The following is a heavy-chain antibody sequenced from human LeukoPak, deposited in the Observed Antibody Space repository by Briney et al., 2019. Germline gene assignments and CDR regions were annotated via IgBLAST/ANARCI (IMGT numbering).Heavy chain of an antibody. D-gene: IGHD3-10*01. CDR3: ASISGSYTRAPGQFDI. Sequence: GASVKVSCKASGYTFTSYGISWVRQAPGQGLEWMGWISAYNGNTNYAQKLQGRVTMTTDTSTSTAYMELRSLRSDDTAVYYCASISGSYTRAPGQFDIWGQGTMVTVSS. V-gene: IGHV1-18*01. CDR2: ISAYNGNT. J-gene: IGHJ3*02. CDR1: GYTFTSYG.